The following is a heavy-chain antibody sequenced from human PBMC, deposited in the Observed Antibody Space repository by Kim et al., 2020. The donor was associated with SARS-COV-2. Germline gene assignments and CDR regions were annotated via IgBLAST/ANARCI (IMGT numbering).Heavy chain of an antibody. V-gene: IGHV3-21*01. J-gene: IGHJ6*02. Sequence: GGSLRLSCAASGFTFSSYSMNWVRQAPGKGLEWVSSISSSSSYIYYADSVKGRFTISRDNAKNSLYLQMNSLRAEDTAVYYCARGRCSGGSCYSGYYYYYGMDVWGQGTTVTVSS. CDR3: ARGRCSGGSCYSGYYYYYGMDV. D-gene: IGHD2-15*01. CDR2: ISSSSSYI. CDR1: GFTFSSYS.